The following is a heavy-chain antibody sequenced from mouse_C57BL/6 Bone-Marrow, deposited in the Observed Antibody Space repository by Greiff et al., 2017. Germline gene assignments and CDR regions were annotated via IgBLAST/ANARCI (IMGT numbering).Heavy chain of an antibody. CDR2: IYPGSGST. D-gene: IGHD2-1*01. CDR3: ARYDGNYDWYFDV. Sequence: QVQLQQPGAELVKPGASVKMSCKASGYTFTSYWITWVKQRPGQGLEWIGDIYPGSGSTTYNEKFKSKATLTVDTSSSTAYMQLSSLTSEDSAVYYCARYDGNYDWYFDVWGTGTTVTVSS. J-gene: IGHJ1*03. CDR1: GYTFTSYW. V-gene: IGHV1-55*01.